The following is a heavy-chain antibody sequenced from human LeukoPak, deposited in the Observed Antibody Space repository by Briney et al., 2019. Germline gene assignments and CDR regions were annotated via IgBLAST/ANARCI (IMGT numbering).Heavy chain of an antibody. J-gene: IGHJ4*02. D-gene: IGHD4/OR15-4a*01. CDR3: AKGGTRTMARLMDHFDY. Sequence: QPGGSLRLSCVASGFTFSSYAMTWVRQAPGKGLEWVSAISGSGGSTYYADSVKGRFTISRDNSKNTLYLQMNSLRAEDTAVYYCAKGGTRTMARLMDHFDYWGQGTLVTVSS. CDR2: ISGSGGST. CDR1: GFTFSSYA. V-gene: IGHV3-23*01.